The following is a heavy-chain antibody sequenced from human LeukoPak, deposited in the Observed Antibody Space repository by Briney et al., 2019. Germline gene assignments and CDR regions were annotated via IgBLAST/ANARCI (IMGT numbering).Heavy chain of an antibody. CDR2: ANHSGST. CDR3: ARGRYCSADICSGGDAFDI. Sequence: SETLSLTCAVYGGSFSGYYWSWIRQPPGKGLEWIGEANHSGSTNYNPSLKSRVTMSVDTSKNQFSLKLSSVTAADTAVYYCARGRYCSADICSGGDAFDIWGQGTMVSVSS. J-gene: IGHJ3*02. CDR1: GGSFSGYY. V-gene: IGHV4-34*01. D-gene: IGHD2-15*01.